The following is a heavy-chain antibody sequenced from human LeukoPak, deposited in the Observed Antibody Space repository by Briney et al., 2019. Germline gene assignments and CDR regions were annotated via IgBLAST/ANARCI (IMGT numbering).Heavy chain of an antibody. CDR2: ISYDGGNI. V-gene: IGHV3-30*04. Sequence: PGGSLRLSCAASGFIFSSYTIHWVRQAPGRGLEWLTFISYDGGNIYYADSVKGRFTISRDNSKNTLYLQMNSLRAEDTAVYYCAKTGYQLLFSAGDYWGQGTLVTVSS. D-gene: IGHD2-2*01. CDR1: GFIFSSYT. CDR3: AKTGYQLLFSAGDY. J-gene: IGHJ4*02.